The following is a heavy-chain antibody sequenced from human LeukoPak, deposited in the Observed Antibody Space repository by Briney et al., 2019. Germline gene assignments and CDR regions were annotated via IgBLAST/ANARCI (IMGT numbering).Heavy chain of an antibody. Sequence: PSETLSLTCTVSGDSISSGRYYWSWIRQPAGKGLEWIGRVYSSGSTSYNPSLRSRLTISVDASKNQFSLNLSSVTAADTAVYYCARDFANFGSFDPWGQGTLVTVSS. V-gene: IGHV4-61*02. CDR3: ARDFANFGSFDP. J-gene: IGHJ5*02. D-gene: IGHD2-15*01. CDR2: VYSSGST. CDR1: GDSISSGRYY.